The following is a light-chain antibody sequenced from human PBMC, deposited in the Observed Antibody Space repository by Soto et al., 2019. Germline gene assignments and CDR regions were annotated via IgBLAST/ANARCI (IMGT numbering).Light chain of an antibody. CDR1: SSDVGGYNY. Sequence: QSVLTQPPSASGSPGQSVAISCTGTSSDVGGYNYVSWYQQHPGKAPKLMIYEVNKRPSGVPDRFSGSKSGNTASLTVSGLQAEDEADYYCSSYAGSSNVFGTGTKFTAL. CDR3: SSYAGSSNV. J-gene: IGLJ1*01. CDR2: EVN. V-gene: IGLV2-8*01.